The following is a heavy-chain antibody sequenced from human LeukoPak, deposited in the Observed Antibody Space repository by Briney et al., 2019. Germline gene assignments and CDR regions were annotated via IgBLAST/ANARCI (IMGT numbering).Heavy chain of an antibody. D-gene: IGHD3-10*01. V-gene: IGHV5-51*01. CDR2: IYPGDSDT. Sequence: GESLKISCKGSGYSFTSYWIGWVRQMPGKGLEWMGIIYPGDSDTRYSLSFRGQVTISANKSSSTAYLQWSSLKASDTAIYYCAGEDDSGISLWGQGTLVTVSS. CDR1: GYSFTSYW. J-gene: IGHJ4*02. CDR3: AGEDDSGISL.